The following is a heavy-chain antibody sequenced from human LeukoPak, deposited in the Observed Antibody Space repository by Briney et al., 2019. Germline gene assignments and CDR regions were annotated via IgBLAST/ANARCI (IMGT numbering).Heavy chain of an antibody. CDR3: ARAVVVPAANDWFDP. D-gene: IGHD2-2*01. CDR2: IIPIFGIA. Sequence: ASVKVSCKASGGTFSSNAISWVRQAPGQGLEWMGRIIPIFGIANYAQKFQGRVTITADKSTSTAYMELSSLRSEDTAVYYCARAVVVPAANDWFDPWGQGTLVTVSS. V-gene: IGHV1-69*04. CDR1: GGTFSSNA. J-gene: IGHJ5*02.